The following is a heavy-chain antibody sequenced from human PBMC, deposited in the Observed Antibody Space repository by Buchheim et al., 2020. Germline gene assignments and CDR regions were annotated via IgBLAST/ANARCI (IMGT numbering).Heavy chain of an antibody. CDR2: INHSGST. Sequence: QVQLQQWGAGLLKPSETLSLTCAVYGGSFSGYYWSWIRQPPGKGLEWIGEINHSGSTNYNPSLKSRVTISVDTSKNQFSLKLSSETAADTAVYYLARKLLGRADYDYVWKRYRFYYFDYWGQGTL. J-gene: IGHJ4*02. V-gene: IGHV4-34*01. CDR3: ARKLLGRADYDYVWKRYRFYYFDY. CDR1: GGSFSGYY. D-gene: IGHD3-16*02.